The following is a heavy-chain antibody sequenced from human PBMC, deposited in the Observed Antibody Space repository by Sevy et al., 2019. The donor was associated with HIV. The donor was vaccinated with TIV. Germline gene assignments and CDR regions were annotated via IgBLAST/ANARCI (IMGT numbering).Heavy chain of an antibody. Sequence: SETPSLTCAVYGVSFSNYYWSWIRLSPGKGLESIGEIDHSGRSDYNPSLKSRVTMSVDTSKNQFSLKLTSVTAADTAVYYCARGPKPLRSDYGDYRGVGYYFDSWGQGTLVTVSS. D-gene: IGHD4-17*01. CDR3: ARGPKPLRSDYGDYRGVGYYFDS. V-gene: IGHV4-34*01. CDR1: GVSFSNYY. J-gene: IGHJ4*02. CDR2: IDHSGRS.